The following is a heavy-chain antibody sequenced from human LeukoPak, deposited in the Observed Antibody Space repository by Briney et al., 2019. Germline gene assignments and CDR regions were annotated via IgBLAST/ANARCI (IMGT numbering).Heavy chain of an antibody. D-gene: IGHD6-13*01. CDR1: GFTVSSNY. CDR2: IYSGGST. J-gene: IGHJ6*02. Sequence: GGSLRLSCAASGFTVSSNYMSWVRQAPGKGLEWVSVIYSGGSTYYADSVKGRFTISRDNSKNTLYLQMNSLRAEDTAVYYCARRQQQLDYYYYYGMDVWGQGTTVTVSS. CDR3: ARRQQQLDYYYYYGMDV. V-gene: IGHV3-53*01.